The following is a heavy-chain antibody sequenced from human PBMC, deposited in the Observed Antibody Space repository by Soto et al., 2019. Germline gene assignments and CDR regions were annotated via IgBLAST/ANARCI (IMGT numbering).Heavy chain of an antibody. CDR2: IKPDNGNT. CDR3: ASSYDSGFDP. V-gene: IGHV1-18*04. D-gene: IGHD3-10*01. Sequence: QLQLVQSRGEVKKPGASVRVSCEAYGYPFSIYGISWIRQAPGQGLEWMGWIKPDNGNTDYAQKFQGRVTMTTDTSSNTAYMELRSLRSDDTAVYYCASSYDSGFDPWGQGTLVSVSS. J-gene: IGHJ5*02. CDR1: GYPFSIYG.